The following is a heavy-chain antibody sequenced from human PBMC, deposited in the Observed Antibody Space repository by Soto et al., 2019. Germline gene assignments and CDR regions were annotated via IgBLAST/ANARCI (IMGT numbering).Heavy chain of an antibody. CDR1: ADSFRGAEYY. CDR3: ARGPAYINGWRTFDL. CDR2: TYYNGDT. J-gene: IGHJ4*02. D-gene: IGHD6-19*01. V-gene: IGHV4-61*08. Sequence: VLLQESGPRLLRPSETLSLTCTVSADSFRGAEYYWSWIRQPLGKVPEWIGYTYYNGDTKYNPALRSRVTMSEDTSKNQFSLRLSSVTAADTAVYFCARGPAYINGWRTFDLWGRGILVTVS.